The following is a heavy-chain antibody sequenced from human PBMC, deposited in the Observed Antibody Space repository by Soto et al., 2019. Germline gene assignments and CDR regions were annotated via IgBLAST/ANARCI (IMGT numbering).Heavy chain of an antibody. Sequence: PSETLSLTCTVSGGSISSGGYYWSWIRQHPGKGLEWIGYIYYSGSTYYNPSLKSRVTISVDTSKNQFSLKLRSVTAADTAVYYCARRGGRYCSSSSCYPYGMDVWGQGTTVTVS. D-gene: IGHD2-2*01. J-gene: IGHJ6*02. CDR3: ARRGGRYCSSSSCYPYGMDV. V-gene: IGHV4-31*03. CDR2: IYYSGST. CDR1: GGSISSGGYY.